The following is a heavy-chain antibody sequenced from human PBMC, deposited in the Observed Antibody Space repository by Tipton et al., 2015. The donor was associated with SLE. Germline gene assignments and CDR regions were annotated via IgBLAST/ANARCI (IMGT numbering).Heavy chain of an antibody. J-gene: IGHJ4*02. Sequence: TLSLTCTVSGGSISSSSYYWGWIRQPPGKGLEWIGSIYYSGSTNYNPSLKSRVTISVDTSKNQFSLKLSSVTAADTAVYYCARGIAAAFHFDYWGQGTLVTVSS. V-gene: IGHV4-39*07. D-gene: IGHD6-13*01. CDR1: GGSISSSSYY. CDR3: ARGIAAAFHFDY. CDR2: IYYSGST.